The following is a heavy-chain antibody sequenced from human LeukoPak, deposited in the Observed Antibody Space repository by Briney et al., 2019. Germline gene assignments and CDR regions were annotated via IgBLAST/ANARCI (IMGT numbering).Heavy chain of an antibody. Sequence: GGSLRLSCAASGFTFRTYAMTWVRQAPGKGLEWVSSITGNGGSTYYADSVKGRFSISRDNSKNTLYLQMDCLRAEDTAVYYCAREGPMTRSGSYDYWGRGTLVTVSS. CDR3: AREGPMTRSGSYDY. D-gene: IGHD1-26*01. CDR1: GFTFRTYA. CDR2: ITGNGGST. J-gene: IGHJ4*02. V-gene: IGHV3-23*01.